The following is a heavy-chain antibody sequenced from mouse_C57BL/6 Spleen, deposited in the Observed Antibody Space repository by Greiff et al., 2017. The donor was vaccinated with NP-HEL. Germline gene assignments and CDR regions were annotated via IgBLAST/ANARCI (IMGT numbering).Heavy chain of an antibody. D-gene: IGHD1-1*01. CDR3: ARPGYGSIRSYYFDY. J-gene: IGHJ2*01. Sequence: EVQLVESGGGLVKPGGSLKLSCAASGFTFSDYGMHWVRQAPEKGLEWVAYISSGSSTIYYADTVKGRFTIPRDNAKNTLFLQMTSLRSEDTAMYYCARPGYGSIRSYYFDYWGQGTTLTVSS. CDR2: ISSGSSTI. CDR1: GFTFSDYG. V-gene: IGHV5-17*01.